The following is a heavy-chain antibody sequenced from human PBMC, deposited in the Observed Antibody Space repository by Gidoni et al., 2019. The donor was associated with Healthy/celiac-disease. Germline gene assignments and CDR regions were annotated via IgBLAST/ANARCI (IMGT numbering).Heavy chain of an antibody. V-gene: IGHV4-38-2*02. J-gene: IGHJ4*02. D-gene: IGHD1-26*01. Sequence: QVQLQESGPGLVKPSETLSLTCTVSGYSISSGYYWGWIRQPPGKGLEWIGSIYHSGSTYYNPSLKSRVTISVDTSKNQFSLKLSSVTAADTAVYYCARDPRYSGSYRDYWGQGTLVTVSS. CDR3: ARDPRYSGSYRDY. CDR1: GYSISSGYY. CDR2: IYHSGST.